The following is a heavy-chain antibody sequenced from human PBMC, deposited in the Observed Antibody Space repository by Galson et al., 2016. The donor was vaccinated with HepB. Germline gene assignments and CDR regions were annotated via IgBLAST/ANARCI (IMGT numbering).Heavy chain of an antibody. D-gene: IGHD2-21*02. J-gene: IGHJ6*02. V-gene: IGHV3-74*01. CDR1: DFTFNIYW. Sequence: SLRLSCAASDFTFNIYWMHWVRQAPGKGLAWVSRVNYDGTNAIYADSVKGRFTISRDNAKSTLYLQMVGLRADDAAVYYCTRSLTASFDALDVWGQGTTVTVSS. CDR3: TRSLTASFDALDV. CDR2: VNYDGTNA.